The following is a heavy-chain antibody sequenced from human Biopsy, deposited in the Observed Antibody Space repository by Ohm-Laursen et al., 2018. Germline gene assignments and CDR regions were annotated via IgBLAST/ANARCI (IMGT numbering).Heavy chain of an antibody. J-gene: IGHJ4*02. D-gene: IGHD3-3*01. CDR1: GGTFSRYG. CDR2: NIPILGTG. CDR3: AADADGYYTEFDY. V-gene: IGHV1-69*06. Sequence: SVKVSCKAPGGTFSRYGINWVRQAPGQGLEWLGGNIPILGTGNYAQKFQGRVSITADKSTSYVFMELSRLTSGDTAVYYCAADADGYYTEFDYWGPGTLVTVSS.